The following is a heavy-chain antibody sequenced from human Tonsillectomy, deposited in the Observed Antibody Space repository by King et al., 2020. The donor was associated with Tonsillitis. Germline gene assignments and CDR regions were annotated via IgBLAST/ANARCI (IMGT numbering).Heavy chain of an antibody. D-gene: IGHD2-15*01. V-gene: IGHV1-18*01. CDR1: GYTFTSYG. CDR3: ARRVGYCTGVNCYEVY. Sequence: QLVQSGAEVKKPGASVKVSCKASGYTFTSYGISWVRQAPGQGLEWMGWISTYSDNTNYAQKFQGRVTMTTDTSTSTAYMDLTSLRSDDTAVYYCARRVGYCTGVNCYEVYWRQGTLVTLSS. J-gene: IGHJ1*01. CDR2: ISTYSDNT.